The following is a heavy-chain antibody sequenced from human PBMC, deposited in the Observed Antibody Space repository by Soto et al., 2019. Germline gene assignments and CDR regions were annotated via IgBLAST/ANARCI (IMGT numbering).Heavy chain of an antibody. V-gene: IGHV4-59*01. D-gene: IGHD1-1*01. J-gene: IGHJ5*02. CDR2: IYYSGST. CDR1: CGSISSYY. Sequence: SETLSLTCTVSCGSISSYYWSWIRQPPGKGLEWIGYIYYSGSTNYNPSLKSRVTISVDTSKNQFSLKLSSVTAADTAVYYCARDVHSRFDPWGQGTLVTVSS. CDR3: ARDVHSRFDP.